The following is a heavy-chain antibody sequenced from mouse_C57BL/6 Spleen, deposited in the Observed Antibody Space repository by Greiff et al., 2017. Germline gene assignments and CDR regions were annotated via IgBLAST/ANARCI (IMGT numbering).Heavy chain of an antibody. CDR3: ARKLGLSYWYFDV. J-gene: IGHJ1*03. D-gene: IGHD4-1*01. CDR1: GYTFTSYW. V-gene: IGHV1-53*01. CDR2: INPSNGGT. Sequence: QVQLQQSGTELVKPGASVKLSCKASGYTFTSYWMHWVKQRPGQGLEWIGNINPSNGGTNYNEKFKSKATLTVDKSSSTAYMQLSSLTSEDSAVYYCARKLGLSYWYFDVWGTGTTVTVSS.